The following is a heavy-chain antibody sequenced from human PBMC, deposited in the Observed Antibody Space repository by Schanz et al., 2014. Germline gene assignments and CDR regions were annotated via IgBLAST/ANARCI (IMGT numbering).Heavy chain of an antibody. CDR2: IWYDGTDR. J-gene: IGHJ6*02. Sequence: EVQLVESGGGLVQPGGSLRLSCAASGFTFSSYWMSWVRQAPGKGLEWVAVIWYDGTDRYYADSVKGRFTISRDNSKNSLYLQMNSLRTEDTALYYCAKDSRGSSFDMDVWGQGTTVTVSS. V-gene: IGHV3-7*03. D-gene: IGHD1-26*01. CDR3: AKDSRGSSFDMDV. CDR1: GFTFSSYW.